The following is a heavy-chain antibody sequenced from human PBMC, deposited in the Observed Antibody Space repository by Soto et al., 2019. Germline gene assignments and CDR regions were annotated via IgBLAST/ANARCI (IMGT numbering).Heavy chain of an antibody. CDR1: GYTFTSYG. V-gene: IGHV1-18*01. D-gene: IGHD6-19*01. CDR3: ARDLAPIAVADY. Sequence: ASVNVSCKASGYTFTSYGISWVRQAPGQGLEWMGWISAYSGNTNYAQKLQGRVTMTTDTSTSTAYMELRSLRSDDTAVYYCARDLAPIAVADYWGQGTLVTVSS. J-gene: IGHJ4*02. CDR2: ISAYSGNT.